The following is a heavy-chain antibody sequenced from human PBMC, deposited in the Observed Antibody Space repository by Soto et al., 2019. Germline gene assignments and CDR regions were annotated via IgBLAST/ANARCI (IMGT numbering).Heavy chain of an antibody. CDR1: GFTFSSYA. Sequence: EVQLLESGGGLVQPGGSLRLSCAASGFTFSSYAMNWVRQAPGRGLEWVSVIGGRGGSTYYADSVKCRFTISRDNSKNTLYLQMNRLRAYDTAVYYCARRSSGWYFDYWGQGTLVTVSS. CDR2: IGGRGGST. CDR3: ARRSSGWYFDY. D-gene: IGHD6-19*01. V-gene: IGHV3-23*01. J-gene: IGHJ4*02.